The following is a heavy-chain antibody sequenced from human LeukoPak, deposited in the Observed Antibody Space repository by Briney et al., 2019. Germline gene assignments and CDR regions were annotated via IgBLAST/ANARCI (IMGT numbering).Heavy chain of an antibody. CDR1: GLSLSKYW. D-gene: IGHD2-2*01. CDR3: AKDRGEGYQLLGVFDY. CDR2: MNIDGSSI. V-gene: IGHV3-74*01. Sequence: GGSLRLSCAASGLSLSKYWMHWVRQAPGKGLVWVSRMNIDGSSISYADSVKGRFTISRDNAKNTLYLQMNSLRAEDTALYYCAKDRGEGYQLLGVFDYWGQGTLVTVSS. J-gene: IGHJ4*02.